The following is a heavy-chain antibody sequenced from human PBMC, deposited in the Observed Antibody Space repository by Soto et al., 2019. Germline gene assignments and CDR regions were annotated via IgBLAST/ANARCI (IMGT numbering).Heavy chain of an antibody. CDR2: ISLYSDGT. Sequence: ASVKVSCKTSGYTFSNYGSTWVRQAPGQPLEWLGWISLYSDGTTYAQTFQGRVSMTKDTSTTTAYMELRSLRSDDTAVYYCARVVLGAEAWFGPWGQGTLVTVSS. CDR3: ARVVLGAEAWFGP. D-gene: IGHD2-2*01. CDR1: GYTFSNYG. J-gene: IGHJ5*02. V-gene: IGHV1-18*01.